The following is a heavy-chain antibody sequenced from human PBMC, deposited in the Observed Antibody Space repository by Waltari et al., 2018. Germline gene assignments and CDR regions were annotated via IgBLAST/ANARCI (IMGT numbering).Heavy chain of an antibody. V-gene: IGHV4-34*01. Sequence: QVQLQQWGAGLLKPSETLSLTCAVYGGSFSGYYWSWIRQPPGKGLAWIGEVNHSGSTNYNPSLKSRVTISVDTSKNQFSLKLSSVTAADTAVYYCARGAGPERKVLRFLEWSRGYYYYMDVWGKGTTVTISS. CDR1: GGSFSGYY. J-gene: IGHJ6*03. D-gene: IGHD3-3*01. CDR2: VNHSGST. CDR3: ARGAGPERKVLRFLEWSRGYYYYMDV.